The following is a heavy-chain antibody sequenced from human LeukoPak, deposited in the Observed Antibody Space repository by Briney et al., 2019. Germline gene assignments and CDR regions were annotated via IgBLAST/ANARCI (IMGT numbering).Heavy chain of an antibody. J-gene: IGHJ4*02. CDR1: GYSITTGHY. CDR2: IYHGETT. V-gene: IGHV4-38-2*02. D-gene: IGHD1-1*01. Sequence: SETLSLTCTVSGYSITTGHYWGWIRQPPGRGLEWIGSIYHGETTYYNPSLKTRLTISLDTSKNQFSLKLSSVTAADTAVYYCASNWCDFDYWGQGILVTVSS. CDR3: ASNWCDFDY.